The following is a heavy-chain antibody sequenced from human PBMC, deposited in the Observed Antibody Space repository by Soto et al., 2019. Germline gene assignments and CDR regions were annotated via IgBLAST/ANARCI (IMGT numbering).Heavy chain of an antibody. J-gene: IGHJ3*02. CDR3: ARAPPKYSGDPRRAFDI. D-gene: IGHD1-26*01. CDR1: GGTFSSYA. Sequence: QVQLVQSGAEVKKPGSSVTVSCKASGGTFSSYAISWVRQAPGQGLEWMGGIIPSFGTANYAQKFQGRVTITADESTSTAYMELSSLRSEDTAVYYGARAPPKYSGDPRRAFDIWGQGTMVTVSS. V-gene: IGHV1-69*01. CDR2: IIPSFGTA.